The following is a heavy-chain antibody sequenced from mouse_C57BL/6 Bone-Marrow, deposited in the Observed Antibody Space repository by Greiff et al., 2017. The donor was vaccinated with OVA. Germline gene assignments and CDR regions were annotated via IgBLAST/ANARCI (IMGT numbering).Heavy chain of an antibody. CDR1: GYTFTNYW. J-gene: IGHJ4*01. V-gene: IGHV1-63*01. D-gene: IGHD1-1*01. Sequence: QVQLQQSGAELVRPGTSVKMSCKASGYTFTNYWIGWAKQRPGHGLEWIGDIYPGGGYTNYNEKFKGKATLTADKSSSTAYMQFSSLTSEDSAIYYWARYEGLYGRGYYYAMDYWGQGTSVTVSS. CDR2: IYPGGGYT. CDR3: ARYEGLYGRGYYYAMDY.